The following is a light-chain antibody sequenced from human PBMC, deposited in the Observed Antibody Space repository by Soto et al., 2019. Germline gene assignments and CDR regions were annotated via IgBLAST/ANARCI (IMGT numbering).Light chain of an antibody. CDR2: QAS. J-gene: IGKJ4*01. CDR3: QQYNVYTSLT. Sequence: DVQMSQSPSALSASVGDRDTITCRAGESISKWLAWYHQKPGKTPNLLIYQASSLASGVPSRFSGSGSGTHFTLTISSLQADDVGTYYCQQYNVYTSLTFGGGTRVEIK. CDR1: ESISKW. V-gene: IGKV1-5*03.